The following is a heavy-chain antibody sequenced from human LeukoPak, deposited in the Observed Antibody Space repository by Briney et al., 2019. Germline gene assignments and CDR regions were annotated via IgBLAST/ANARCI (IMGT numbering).Heavy chain of an antibody. V-gene: IGHV3-30*04. J-gene: IGHJ4*02. Sequence: GGSLRLSCAASGFTFSSYAMRWVRQAPGKGLEWVAVISYGGSNKYYADSVKGRFTISRDNSKNTLYLQMNSLRAEDTAVYYCARERARYSSGWYSFDYWGQGTLVTVSS. D-gene: IGHD6-19*01. CDR2: ISYGGSNK. CDR3: ARERARYSSGWYSFDY. CDR1: GFTFSSYA.